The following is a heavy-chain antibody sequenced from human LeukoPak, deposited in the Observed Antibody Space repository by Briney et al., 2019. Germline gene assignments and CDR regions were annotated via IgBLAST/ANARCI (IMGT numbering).Heavy chain of an antibody. CDR2: IIPIFGTA. D-gene: IGHD6-13*01. CDR3: ARRLGAAGTTLHY. Sequence: GASVKVSCKASGGTFSSYAISWVRQAPGQGLEWMGGIIPIFGTANYAQKFQGRVTITADESTSTAYMELSSLTSEDSAVYYCARRLGAAGTTLHYWGQGTLVTVSS. CDR1: GGTFSSYA. J-gene: IGHJ4*02. V-gene: IGHV1-69*13.